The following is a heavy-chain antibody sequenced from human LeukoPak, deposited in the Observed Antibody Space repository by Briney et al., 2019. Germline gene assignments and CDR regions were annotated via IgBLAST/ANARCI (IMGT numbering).Heavy chain of an antibody. V-gene: IGHV4-39*01. Sequence: SETLSLTCSVSGGSISNGDDYWGWIRQAPGKGLEWIGSIFYGERNHYNPSLKSRATMSVDTSKNQFSLKLTSVTAADAAMYYCARQLPTAAADTRGYFEYWGQGAVVTVSS. CDR1: GGSISNGDDY. D-gene: IGHD6-13*01. CDR2: IFYGERN. CDR3: ARQLPTAAADTRGYFEY. J-gene: IGHJ4*01.